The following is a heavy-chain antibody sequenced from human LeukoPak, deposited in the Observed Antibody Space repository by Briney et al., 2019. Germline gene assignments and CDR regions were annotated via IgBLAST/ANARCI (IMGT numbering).Heavy chain of an antibody. CDR2: IIPIFGTA. J-gene: IGHJ4*02. CDR3: ARGMGSGSYSAAYYFDY. Sequence: SVKVSCKASGGTFSSYAISWVRQAPGQGLEWMGRIIPIFGTANYAQKFQGRVTITADKSTSTAYMELSSLRSEDTAVYYCARGMGSGSYSAAYYFDYWGQGTLVTVSS. CDR1: GGTFSSYA. D-gene: IGHD3-22*01. V-gene: IGHV1-69*06.